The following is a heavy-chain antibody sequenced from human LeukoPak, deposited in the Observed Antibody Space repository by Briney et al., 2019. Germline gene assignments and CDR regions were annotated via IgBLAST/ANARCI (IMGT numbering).Heavy chain of an antibody. CDR1: AFTFRNYA. CDR3: AKGYTSGWFDFDY. J-gene: IGHJ4*02. V-gene: IGHV3-23*01. D-gene: IGHD6-19*01. CDR2: ISGSGANT. Sequence: GGPLRLSCAASAFTFRNYAMSWVRQAPGKGLEWVSTISGSGANTYYVDSVKGRFTISRDNSKYTLYLQMNSLRAEDTAVYYCAKGYTSGWFDFDYWGQGTLVTVSS.